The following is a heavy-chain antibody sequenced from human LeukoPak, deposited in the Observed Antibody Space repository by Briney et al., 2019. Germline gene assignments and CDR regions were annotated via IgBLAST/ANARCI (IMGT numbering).Heavy chain of an antibody. CDR1: GFTLNTYW. J-gene: IGHJ4*02. CDR3: TREYGSGWYDY. V-gene: IGHV3-7*03. Sequence: PGGSLRLSCVASGFTLNTYWMNWVRQAPGKGLEWVANINKDGSTKQYVASVKGRFTISRDNAKNSLHLQMSSLRAEDTAMYYCTREYGSGWYDYWGQGILVTVSS. D-gene: IGHD6-19*01. CDR2: INKDGSTK.